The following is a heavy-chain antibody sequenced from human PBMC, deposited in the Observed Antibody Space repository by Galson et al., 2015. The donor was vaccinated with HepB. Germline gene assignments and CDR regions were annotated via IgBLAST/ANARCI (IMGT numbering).Heavy chain of an antibody. V-gene: IGHV1-69*13. CDR1: GGTFNSYA. Sequence: SVKVSCKASGGTFNSYAISWVRQAPGQGLEWMGGIIPIFGTANYAQKFQGRVTITADESTSTAYMELSSLRSEDTAVYYCARDRIAAAGHFDYRGQGTLVTVSS. CDR2: IIPIFGTA. CDR3: ARDRIAAAGHFDY. D-gene: IGHD6-13*01. J-gene: IGHJ4*02.